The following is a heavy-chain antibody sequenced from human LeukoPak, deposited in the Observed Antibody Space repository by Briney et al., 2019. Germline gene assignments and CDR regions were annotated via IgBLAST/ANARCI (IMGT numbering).Heavy chain of an antibody. CDR1: GYTFTGYF. Sequence: GASVKVSCKASGYTFTGYFMHWVRQAPGQGLEWMGRIIPNSGGSNFAQNFQGRVTMTRDTSISTTYMELSSLRSDDTAVYYCARGSYRGYDIDYWGQGTLVTVSS. J-gene: IGHJ4*02. V-gene: IGHV1-2*06. D-gene: IGHD5-12*01. CDR2: IIPNSGGS. CDR3: ARGSYRGYDIDY.